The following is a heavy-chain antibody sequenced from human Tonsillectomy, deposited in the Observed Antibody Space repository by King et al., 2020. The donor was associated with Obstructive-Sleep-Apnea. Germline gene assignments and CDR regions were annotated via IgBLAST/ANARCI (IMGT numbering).Heavy chain of an antibody. V-gene: IGHV3-7*01. D-gene: IGHD3-10*01. CDR1: GFTFSSYW. Sequence: VQLVESGGGLVQPGGSLRLSCAASGFTFSSYWMSWVRQAPGKGLEWVANIKQDGSEKYYVDSVKGRFTISRDNAKNSLYLQMNSLRAEETAVYYCARVRYGSGSYNYYYYYGMDVWGQGTTVTVSS. CDR3: ARVRYGSGSYNYYYYYGMDV. J-gene: IGHJ6*02. CDR2: IKQDGSEK.